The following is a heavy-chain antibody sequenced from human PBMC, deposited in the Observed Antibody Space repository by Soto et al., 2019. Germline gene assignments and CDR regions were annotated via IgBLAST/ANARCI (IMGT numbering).Heavy chain of an antibody. CDR1: GGSISSSSYY. CDR2: IYYSGST. V-gene: IGHV4-39*01. CDR3: ARLGLSYYYYYGMDV. D-gene: IGHD3-10*01. J-gene: IGHJ6*02. Sequence: SETLSLTCTVSGGSISSSSYYWGWIRQPPGKGLEWIGSIYYSGSTYYNPSLKSRVTISVDTSKNQFSLKLSSVTAADTAVYYCARLGLSYYYYYGMDVWGQGTTVTVSS.